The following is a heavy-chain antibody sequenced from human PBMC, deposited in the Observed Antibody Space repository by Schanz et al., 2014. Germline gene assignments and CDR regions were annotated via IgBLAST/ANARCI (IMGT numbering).Heavy chain of an antibody. V-gene: IGHV3-23*04. CDR3: AKDGRLPYYGTVSDLDY. CDR1: GFTFSIYG. J-gene: IGHJ4*02. Sequence: VQLVESGGGVVQPGRSLRLSCAASGFTFSIYGMSWVRQAPGKGLEWVSRMIGSGSSVFYADSVKGRFTISRDNLKNTVYLQMNSLRAGDTAVYYCAKDGRLPYYGTVSDLDYWGQGTLVAVSS. D-gene: IGHD3-22*01. CDR2: MIGSGSSV.